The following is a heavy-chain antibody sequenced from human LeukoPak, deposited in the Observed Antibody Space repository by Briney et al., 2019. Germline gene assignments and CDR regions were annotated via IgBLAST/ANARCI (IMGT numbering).Heavy chain of an antibody. V-gene: IGHV4-34*01. CDR1: GGSFSGYY. J-gene: IGHJ5*02. CDR3: TRRNFGVVIFDP. CDR2: INHSGST. Sequence: SETLSLTCAVYGGSFSGYYWSWIRQPPGKGLEWIGEINHSGSTNYNPSLKSRVTISVDTSKNQFSLKLSSVTAADTAVYYCTRRNFGVVIFDPWGQGTLVTVSS. D-gene: IGHD3-3*01.